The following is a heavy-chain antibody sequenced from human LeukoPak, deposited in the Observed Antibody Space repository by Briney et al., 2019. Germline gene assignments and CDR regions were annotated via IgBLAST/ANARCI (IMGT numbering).Heavy chain of an antibody. CDR2: IYYSGST. Sequence: SVTLSLTCTVSGGSISSGDYYWSWIRQPPGKGLEWIGYIYYSGSTYYNPSLKSRVTISVDTSKNQFSLKLSSVTAADTAVYYCARVAARSSSHFDYWGQGTLVTVSS. CDR1: GGSISSGDYY. J-gene: IGHJ4*02. CDR3: ARVAARSSSHFDY. V-gene: IGHV4-30-4*08. D-gene: IGHD5-18*01.